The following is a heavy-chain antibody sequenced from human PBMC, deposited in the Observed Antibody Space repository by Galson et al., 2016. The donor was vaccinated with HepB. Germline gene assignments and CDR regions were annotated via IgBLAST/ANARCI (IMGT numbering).Heavy chain of an antibody. V-gene: IGHV5-10-1*01. J-gene: IGHJ6*02. D-gene: IGHD6-13*01. CDR2: IDPSDSYT. CDR1: GYSFTSYW. Sequence: QSGAEVKKPGESLRISCKGSGYSFTSYWISWVRQMPGKGLEWMGRIDPSDSYTNYSPYFQGHVTISADKSISTAYLQWSSLKASDTAVYYCARGGAAASTDYYYGMDVWGQGTTVTVSS. CDR3: ARGGAAASTDYYYGMDV.